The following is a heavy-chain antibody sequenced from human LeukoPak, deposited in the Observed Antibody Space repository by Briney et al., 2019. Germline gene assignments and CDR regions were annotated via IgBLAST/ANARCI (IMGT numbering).Heavy chain of an antibody. D-gene: IGHD3-22*01. Sequence: GGSLRLSCAASGFTFSSYAMSWVRQAPGKGLEWVSAISGSGGSTYYADSVKGRFTISRDNSKDTLYLQMNSLRAEDTAVYYCARDGSSGYAYWGQGTLVTVSS. CDR2: ISGSGGST. V-gene: IGHV3-23*01. CDR1: GFTFSSYA. J-gene: IGHJ4*02. CDR3: ARDGSSGYAY.